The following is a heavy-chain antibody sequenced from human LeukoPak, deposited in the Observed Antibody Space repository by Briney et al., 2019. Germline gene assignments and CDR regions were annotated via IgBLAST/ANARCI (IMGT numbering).Heavy chain of an antibody. J-gene: IGHJ3*02. Sequence: GGSLRLSCAASGFTFSSYGMHWVRQAPGKGLEWVAVISYDGSNKYYADSVKGRFTISRDNSKNTLYLQMNSLRAEDTAVYYCARGSSGSYLGAFDIWGQGTMVTVSS. CDR1: GFTFSSYG. V-gene: IGHV3-30*03. CDR2: ISYDGSNK. CDR3: ARGSSGSYLGAFDI. D-gene: IGHD1-26*01.